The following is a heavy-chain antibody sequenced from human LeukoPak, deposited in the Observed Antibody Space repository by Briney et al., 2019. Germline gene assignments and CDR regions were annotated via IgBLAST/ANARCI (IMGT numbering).Heavy chain of an antibody. Sequence: GGSLRLSCAASGFXFSNYWIIWVRQAPGKGLEWVGIIKQDGSEKRYADSVRGRFTISRDNAKNTLYLQMNSLRAEDTAVYYCARDLSYRYYYYGMDVWGQGTTVTVSS. D-gene: IGHD3-10*01. CDR2: IKQDGSEK. V-gene: IGHV3-7*01. CDR1: GFXFSNYW. CDR3: ARDLSYRYYYYGMDV. J-gene: IGHJ6*02.